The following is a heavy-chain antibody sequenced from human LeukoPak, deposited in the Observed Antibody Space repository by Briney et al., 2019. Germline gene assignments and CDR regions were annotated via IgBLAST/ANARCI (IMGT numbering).Heavy chain of an antibody. CDR3: ASYDSSGYYNYYYYYMDV. V-gene: IGHV4-59*12. Sequence: SETLSLTCTVSGGSISSYYWSWLRQPPGKGLKWIGYIYYSGSTSYSPSLRSRVTISVDTSKNQFSLKLSSVTAADTAVYYCASYDSSGYYNYYYYYMDVWGKGTTVTVSS. CDR1: GGSISSYY. CDR2: IYYSGST. D-gene: IGHD3-22*01. J-gene: IGHJ6*03.